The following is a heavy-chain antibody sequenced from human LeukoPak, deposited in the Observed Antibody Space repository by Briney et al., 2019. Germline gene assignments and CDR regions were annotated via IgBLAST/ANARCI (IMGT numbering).Heavy chain of an antibody. CDR3: ARHSTRYGCLDLDY. CDR2: HFSVDFGT. J-gene: IGHJ4*02. V-gene: IGHV5-51*01. Sequence: GEPLQTSSMCSGYSSTSYWIGWVRPLPGKGLGWMGIHFSVDFGTTSTPSFPGEVSVSADKSISTAYLQWCCLYPTDTAMYYCARHSTRYGCLDLDYWGQGTLVTVSS. CDR1: GYSSTSYW. D-gene: IGHD5-18*01.